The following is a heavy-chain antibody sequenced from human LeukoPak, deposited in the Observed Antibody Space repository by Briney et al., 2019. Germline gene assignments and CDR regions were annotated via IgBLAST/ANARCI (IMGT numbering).Heavy chain of an antibody. CDR2: ISGSGGST. V-gene: IGHV3-23*01. D-gene: IGHD4-17*01. CDR3: ARYYGDYVFDY. Sequence: GGSLRLSCAASGFTFSSYAMSWVRQAPGKGLEWVSAISGSGGSTYYADSVKGRFTISRDNSKNTLYLQMNSLGAEDTAVYYCARYYGDYVFDYWGQGTLVTVSS. J-gene: IGHJ4*02. CDR1: GFTFSSYA.